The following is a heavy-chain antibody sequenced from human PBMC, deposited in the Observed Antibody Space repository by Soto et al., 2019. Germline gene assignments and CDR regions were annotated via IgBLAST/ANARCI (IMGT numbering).Heavy chain of an antibody. CDR2: IYYSGST. CDR3: ARTLSSGYIDYYYYGMDV. CDR1: GGSISSSSYY. Sequence: PSETLSLTCTVSGGSISSSSYYWGWIRQPPGKGLEWIGSIYYSGSTYYNPSLKSRVTISVDTSKNQFSLKLSSVTAADTAVYYCARTLSSGYIDYYYYGMDVWGQGTTVTVSS. J-gene: IGHJ6*02. V-gene: IGHV4-39*01. D-gene: IGHD3-22*01.